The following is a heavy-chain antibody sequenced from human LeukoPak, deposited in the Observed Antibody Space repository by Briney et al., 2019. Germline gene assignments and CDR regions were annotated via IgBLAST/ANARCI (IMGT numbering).Heavy chain of an antibody. CDR3: AREGGIAAAGS. V-gene: IGHV1-46*01. Sequence: ASVKASCKASGYTFTSYYMHWVRQAPGQGLEWMGIINPSGGSTSYAQKFQGRVTMTRDTSTSTVYMELSSLRSEDTAVYYCAREGGIAAAGSWGQGTLVTVSS. CDR2: INPSGGST. D-gene: IGHD6-13*01. CDR1: GYTFTSYY. J-gene: IGHJ4*02.